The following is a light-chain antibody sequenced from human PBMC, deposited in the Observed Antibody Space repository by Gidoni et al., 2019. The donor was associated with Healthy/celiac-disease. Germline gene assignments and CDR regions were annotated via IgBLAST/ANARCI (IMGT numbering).Light chain of an antibody. CDR2: DAS. V-gene: IGKV3-11*01. CDR1: QSVSSY. J-gene: IGKJ4*01. CDR3: QQRSNWPLT. Sequence: IVLTPSPATLSLSPGDRATLSCRASQSVSSYLAWYQQKPGQAPRLLIYDASNRATGIPARFSGSGSGTDFTLTISSLEPEDFAVYYCQQRSNWPLTFGGGTKVEIK.